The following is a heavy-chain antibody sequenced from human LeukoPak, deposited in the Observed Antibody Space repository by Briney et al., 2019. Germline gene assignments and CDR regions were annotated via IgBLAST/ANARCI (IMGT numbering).Heavy chain of an antibody. CDR2: INPNSGGT. V-gene: IGHV1-2*02. Sequence: ASVKVSCKASGYTFTGYYMHWVRQAPGHGLEWMGWINPNSGGTNYAQKFQGRVTMTRDTSISTAYMELSRLRSDDTAVYYCARVRLAARPLGWFDYWGQGTLVTVSS. D-gene: IGHD6-6*01. CDR1: GYTFTGYY. J-gene: IGHJ4*02. CDR3: ARVRLAARPLGWFDY.